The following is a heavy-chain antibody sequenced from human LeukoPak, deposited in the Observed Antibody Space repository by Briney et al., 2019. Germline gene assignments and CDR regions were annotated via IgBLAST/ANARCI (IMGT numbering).Heavy chain of an antibody. V-gene: IGHV4-4*07. J-gene: IGHJ3*02. CDR3: ARDYTTKLERRMYAFDI. Sequence: SQTLSLTCTVSGGSISSYYWSWIRQPAGKGLEWIGRIYTSGSTNYNPSLKSRVTMSVDTSKNQFSLKLSSVTAADTAVYYCARDYTTKLERRMYAFDIWGQRTMVTVSS. CDR1: GGSISSYY. D-gene: IGHD1-1*01. CDR2: IYTSGST.